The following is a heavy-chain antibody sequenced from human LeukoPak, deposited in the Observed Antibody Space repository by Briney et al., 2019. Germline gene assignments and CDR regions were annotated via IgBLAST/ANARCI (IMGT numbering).Heavy chain of an antibody. CDR1: GFTFSSYE. D-gene: IGHD3-9*01. Sequence: PGGSLRLSCAASGFTFSSYEMNWVRQAPGKGLEWVSYISSSGSTIYYADSVKGRFTISRDNAKNSLYLQMNSLRAEDTAVYYCNLRHFDWTLDYWGQGTLVTVSS. CDR2: ISSSGSTI. CDR3: NLRHFDWTLDY. J-gene: IGHJ4*02. V-gene: IGHV3-48*03.